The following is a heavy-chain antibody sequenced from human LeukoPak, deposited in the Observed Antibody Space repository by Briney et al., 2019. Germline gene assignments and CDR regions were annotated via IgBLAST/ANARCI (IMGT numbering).Heavy chain of an antibody. CDR2: ISGSGGST. Sequence: GGSLRLPCAASGFTFSSYAMSWVRQAPGKGLEWDSAISGSGGSTYYADSVKGRFTISRDNSKNTLYLQMNSLRAEDTAVYYCAHLREQLVRRWGQGTLATVSS. J-gene: IGHJ4*02. D-gene: IGHD6-13*01. V-gene: IGHV3-23*01. CDR3: AHLREQLVRR. CDR1: GFTFSSYA.